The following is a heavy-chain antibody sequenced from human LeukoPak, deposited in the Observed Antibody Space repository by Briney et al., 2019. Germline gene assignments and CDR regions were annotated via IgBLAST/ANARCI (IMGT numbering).Heavy chain of an antibody. J-gene: IGHJ4*02. D-gene: IGHD5-18*01. CDR2: ISWNSGSI. CDR1: GFIFDDYA. Sequence: GGFLRLSCAASGFIFDDYAMHWVRQAPGKGLEWVSGISWNSGSIGYADSVKGRFTISRDNAKNSLYLQMNSLRAEDTALYYCAKDIGTAMDIFDYWGQGTLVTVSS. V-gene: IGHV3-9*01. CDR3: AKDIGTAMDIFDY.